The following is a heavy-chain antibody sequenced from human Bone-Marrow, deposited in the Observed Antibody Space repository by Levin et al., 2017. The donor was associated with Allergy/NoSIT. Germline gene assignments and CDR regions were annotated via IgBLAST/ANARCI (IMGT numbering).Heavy chain of an antibody. CDR3: AKEYYASENNNWFDP. J-gene: IGHJ5*02. CDR2: IKQDGTEK. V-gene: IGHV3-7*04. Sequence: LSLTCAASGFSFSSYWMSWVRQAPGKGLEWVANIKQDGTEKYYVNSVKGRFTISRDNAKNSLYLQMDSLRAEDTAVYYCAKEYYASENNNWFDPWGQGTLVAVSS. CDR1: GFSFSSYW. D-gene: IGHD3-16*01.